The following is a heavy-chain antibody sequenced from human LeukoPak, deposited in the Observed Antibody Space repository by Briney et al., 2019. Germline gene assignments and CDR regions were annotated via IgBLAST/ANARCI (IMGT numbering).Heavy chain of an antibody. J-gene: IGHJ4*02. CDR1: GYTLTELS. Sequence: ASVNVSCKASGYTLTELSMHWVRQAPGKGLEWMGGFDPEDGETVYAQKFQGRVTMTEDTSTDTAYMELSSLRFEDTALYYCATLDDYDRSGYPLGWGQGTLVTVSS. CDR3: ATLDDYDRSGYPLG. D-gene: IGHD3-22*01. CDR2: FDPEDGET. V-gene: IGHV1-24*01.